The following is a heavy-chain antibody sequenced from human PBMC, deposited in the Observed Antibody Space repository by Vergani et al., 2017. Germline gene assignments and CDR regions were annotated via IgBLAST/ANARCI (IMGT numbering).Heavy chain of an antibody. V-gene: IGHV4-34*11. Sequence: QVQLQQWGAGLLKPSETLSLTCAVYGGSFSGYYWSWIRQPPGKGLEWIGYIYYSGSTNYNPSLKSRVTISVDTSKNQFSLKLISVTAADTAVYYCAGILIRTPRNRYFDYWGQGTLVTVSS. D-gene: IGHD2-8*01. J-gene: IGHJ4*02. CDR3: AGILIRTPRNRYFDY. CDR2: IYYSGST. CDR1: GGSFSGYY.